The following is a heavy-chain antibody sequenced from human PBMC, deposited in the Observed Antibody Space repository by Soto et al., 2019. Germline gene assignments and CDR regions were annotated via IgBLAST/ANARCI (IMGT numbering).Heavy chain of an antibody. J-gene: IGHJ4*02. D-gene: IGHD6-6*01. Sequence: GASVKVSCKAAGYTFAGYYMHWVRQAPGQGLEWMGWINPNSGGTNYAQKFQGRVTMTRDTSISTAYMELSRLRSDDTAVYYCARDLSSSPSDYWGQGTLVTVSS. CDR1: GYTFAGYY. CDR2: INPNSGGT. V-gene: IGHV1-2*02. CDR3: ARDLSSSPSDY.